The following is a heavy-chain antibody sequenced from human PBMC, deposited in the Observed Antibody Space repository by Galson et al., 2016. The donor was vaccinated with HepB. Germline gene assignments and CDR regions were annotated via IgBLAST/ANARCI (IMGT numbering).Heavy chain of an antibody. D-gene: IGHD5-24*01. Sequence: LRLSCAASGLSFSRYWMTWVRQAPGRGLEFVATINPDSSETDYVDSLKGRFTISRDNAQNSLYLRVDSLRVDDTGIYYCATDHNWAGYWGQGTMVIVSS. CDR3: ATDHNWAGY. J-gene: IGHJ4*02. V-gene: IGHV3-7*03. CDR2: INPDSSET. CDR1: GLSFSRYW.